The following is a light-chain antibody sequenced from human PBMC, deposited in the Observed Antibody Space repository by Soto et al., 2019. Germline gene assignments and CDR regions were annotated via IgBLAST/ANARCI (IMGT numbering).Light chain of an antibody. CDR2: DAS. CDR1: QSISSW. Sequence: DIQMTQSPSTLSASVGDRDTITCRASQSISSWLAWYQQKPGKAPKLLIYDASSLESGVPSRFSGSGSGTAFTLTISRLQPDDFATYDCQQYNSYPYTFGQGTKLEIK. J-gene: IGKJ2*01. V-gene: IGKV1-5*01. CDR3: QQYNSYPYT.